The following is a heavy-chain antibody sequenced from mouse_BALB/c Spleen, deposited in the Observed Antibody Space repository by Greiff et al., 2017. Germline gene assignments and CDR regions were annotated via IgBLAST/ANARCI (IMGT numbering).Heavy chain of an antibody. CDR3: TRDRVTTDFDY. CDR2: ISSGGSYT. V-gene: IGHV5-6-4*01. Sequence: EVKLVESGGGLVKPGGSLKLSCAASGFTFSSYTMSWVRQTPEKRLEWVATISSGGSYTYYPDSVKGRFTISRDNAKNTLYLQMSSLKSEDTAMYYCTRDRVTTDFDYWGQGTTLTVSS. J-gene: IGHJ2*01. D-gene: IGHD1-1*01. CDR1: GFTFSSYT.